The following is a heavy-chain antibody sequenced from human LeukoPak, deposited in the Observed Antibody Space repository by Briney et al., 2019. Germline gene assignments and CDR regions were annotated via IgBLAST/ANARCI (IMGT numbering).Heavy chain of an antibody. CDR3: AKTLYIRAAPGGLDY. CDR2: SNPKNAGT. J-gene: IGHJ4*02. Sequence: GASVKVSCKASGYTFTGHYIHWGRQGPGQGLEWMGWSNPKNAGTNYAQKFQDRVTMTRDTSISTVYMEVSSLRSDDTAVYYCAKTLYIRAAPGGLDYWGQGTLVTVSS. CDR1: GYTFTGHY. V-gene: IGHV1-2*02. D-gene: IGHD3-16*01.